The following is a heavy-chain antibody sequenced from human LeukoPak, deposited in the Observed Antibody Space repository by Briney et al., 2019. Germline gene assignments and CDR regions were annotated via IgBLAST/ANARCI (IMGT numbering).Heavy chain of an antibody. CDR1: GYTLTELS. CDR2: FDPEDGET. V-gene: IGHV1-24*01. D-gene: IGHD6-13*01. Sequence: GASVKVSCKVSGYTLTELSMHWVRQAPGKGLEWMGGFDPEDGETIYAQKFQGRVTMTEDTSTDTAYMELSSLRSEDTAAYYCATDPRAGSSWYWGLDYWGQGTLVTVSS. CDR3: ATDPRAGSSWYWGLDY. J-gene: IGHJ4*02.